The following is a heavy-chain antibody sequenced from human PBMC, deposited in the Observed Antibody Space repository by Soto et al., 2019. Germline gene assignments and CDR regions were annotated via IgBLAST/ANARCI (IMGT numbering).Heavy chain of an antibody. D-gene: IGHD5-12*01. V-gene: IGHV3-30*18. CDR2: ISYDGSNK. CDR3: AQDLCNGYTLFDY. J-gene: IGHJ4*02. CDR1: GFTFSSYG. Sequence: QVQLVESGGGVVQPGRSLRLSCAASGFTFSSYGMHWVRQAPGKGLEWVAVISYDGSNKYYADSVEGRFTISRDNSKNTLYLQMNSLRAEDTAVYYCAQDLCNGYTLFDYWGQGTLVTVSS.